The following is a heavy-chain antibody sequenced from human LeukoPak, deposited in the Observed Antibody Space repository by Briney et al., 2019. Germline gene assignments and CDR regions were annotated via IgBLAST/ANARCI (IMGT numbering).Heavy chain of an antibody. CDR2: IYYSEST. Sequence: SETLSLTCTVSGGSISSSSYYWGWIRQPPGKGLEWIGDIYYSESTYYNPSLKSRVTISVDTSKNQFSLKLSSVTAADTAVYYCASSGWYFDYYYYMDVWGKGTTVTVSS. J-gene: IGHJ6*03. CDR1: GGSISSSSYY. V-gene: IGHV4-39*07. D-gene: IGHD6-19*01. CDR3: ASSGWYFDYYYYMDV.